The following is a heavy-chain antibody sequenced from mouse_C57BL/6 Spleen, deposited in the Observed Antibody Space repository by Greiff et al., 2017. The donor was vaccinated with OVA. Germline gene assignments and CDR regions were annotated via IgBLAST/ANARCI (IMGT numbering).Heavy chain of an antibody. Sequence: QVQLKESGAELARPGASVKMSCKASGYTFTSYTMHWVKQRPGQGLEWIGYINPSSGYTKYNQKFKDKATLTADKSSSTAYMQLSSLTSEDSAVYYCASGSSYEAWFAYWGQGTLVTVSA. CDR1: GYTFTSYT. CDR2: INPSSGYT. CDR3: ASGSSYEAWFAY. J-gene: IGHJ3*01. V-gene: IGHV1-4*01. D-gene: IGHD1-1*01.